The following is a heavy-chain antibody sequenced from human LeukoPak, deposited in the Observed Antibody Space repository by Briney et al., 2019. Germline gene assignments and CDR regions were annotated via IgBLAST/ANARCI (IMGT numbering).Heavy chain of an antibody. CDR1: GFTYDDYG. CDR3: AAALGSSSYFYWGFDY. D-gene: IGHD3-22*01. V-gene: IGHV3-20*04. CDR2: INWNGGST. Sequence: GGSLRLSCAASGFTYDDYGMSWVRQAPGKGLEWVSGINWNGGSTGYADSVKGRFTISRDNAKKSLYLQMNSLRVEDTAFYYCAAALGSSSYFYWGFDYWGQGTLVTVSS. J-gene: IGHJ4*02.